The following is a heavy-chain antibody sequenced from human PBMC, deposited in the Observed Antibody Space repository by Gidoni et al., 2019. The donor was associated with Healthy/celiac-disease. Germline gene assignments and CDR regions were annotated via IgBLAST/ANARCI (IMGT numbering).Heavy chain of an antibody. J-gene: IGHJ4*02. CDR2: IYYSGST. CDR3: ARGVTIFGHFDY. D-gene: IGHD3-3*01. V-gene: IGHV4-59*01. Sequence: QVQLQESGPGLVKPSETLSLTCTVSGGSISSYYWSWIRQPPGKGLEWIGYIYYSGSTNYNPSLKSRVTISVDTSKNQFSLKLSSVTAADTAVYYCARGVTIFGHFDYWGQGTLVTVSS. CDR1: GGSISSYY.